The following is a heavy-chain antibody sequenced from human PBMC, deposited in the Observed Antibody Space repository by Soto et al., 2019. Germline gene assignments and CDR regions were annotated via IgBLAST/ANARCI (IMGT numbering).Heavy chain of an antibody. J-gene: IGHJ1*01. CDR3: ATPVKWELLEKYFQH. D-gene: IGHD1-26*01. Sequence: ASVKVSCKVSGYTLTELSMHWVRQAPGKGLEWMGGFDPEDGETIYAQKFQGRVTMTEDTSTDTAYMEMSSLRSEDTAVYYCATPVKWELLEKYFQHWGQGTLVTVSS. CDR2: FDPEDGET. V-gene: IGHV1-24*01. CDR1: GYTLTELS.